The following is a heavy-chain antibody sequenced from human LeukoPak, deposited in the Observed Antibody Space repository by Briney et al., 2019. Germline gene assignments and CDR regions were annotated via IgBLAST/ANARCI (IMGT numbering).Heavy chain of an antibody. V-gene: IGHV1-3*01. CDR3: ATQVEGMAWFDP. D-gene: IGHD5-24*01. CDR2: INAGNGNT. Sequence: ASVKVSCKASGYTFTSYAMHWVRQAPGQRLEWMGWINAGNGNTKYSQKFQGRVTITRDTSASTAYMELSSLRSEDTAVYYCATQVEGMAWFDPWGQGTLVTVSS. CDR1: GYTFTSYA. J-gene: IGHJ5*02.